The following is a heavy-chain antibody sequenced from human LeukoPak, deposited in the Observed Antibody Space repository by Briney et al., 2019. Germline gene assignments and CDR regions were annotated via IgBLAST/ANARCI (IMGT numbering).Heavy chain of an antibody. J-gene: IGHJ4*02. CDR3: ARAPQYCSSTSCYPFDY. V-gene: IGHV4-34*01. Sequence: SETLSLTCAVYGGSFSGYYWSWIRQPPGKGLERIGEINHSGSTNYNPSLKSRVTISVDTSKNQFSLKLSSVTAADTAVYYCARAPQYCSSTSCYPFDYWGQGTLVTVSS. CDR1: GGSFSGYY. CDR2: INHSGST. D-gene: IGHD2-2*01.